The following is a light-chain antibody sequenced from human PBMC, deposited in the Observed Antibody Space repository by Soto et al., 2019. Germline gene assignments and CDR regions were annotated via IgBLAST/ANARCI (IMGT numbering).Light chain of an antibody. CDR2: DTS. J-gene: IGKJ3*01. CDR1: QPLSTSF. CDR3: QQRTKCPRP. V-gene: IGKV3D-20*02. Sequence: ESVFIGARGTVTFCPRQRDTLSCRSSQPLSTSFLARYQQTPGQAPRLLIYDTSTRAIDIPDRFSGSGSGTDFTLTISRLEPEDFAAYYCQQRTKCPRPFGPGTKVDIK.